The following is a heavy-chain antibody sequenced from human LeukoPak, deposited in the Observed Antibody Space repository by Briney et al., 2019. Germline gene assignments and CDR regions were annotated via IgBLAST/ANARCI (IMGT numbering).Heavy chain of an antibody. V-gene: IGHV4-59*08. J-gene: IGHJ3*02. D-gene: IGHD3-22*01. CDR1: GGSISSYY. CDR2: IYYSGST. CDR3: ARRLVTMIVDDAFDI. Sequence: SETLSLTCTVSGGSISSYYWSWIRQPPGKGLEWIGYIYYSGSTNYNPSLKSRVTISVDTSKNQFSLKLSSVTAADTAVYYCARRLVTMIVDDAFDIWGQGTMVTVSS.